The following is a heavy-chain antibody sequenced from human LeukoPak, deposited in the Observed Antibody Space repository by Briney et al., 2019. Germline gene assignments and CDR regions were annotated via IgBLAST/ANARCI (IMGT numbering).Heavy chain of an antibody. CDR1: GFTFSSYG. V-gene: IGHV3-23*01. Sequence: GGSLRLSCAASGFTFSSYGMSWVRQAPGKGLEWVSGISGSGGSTYYADSVKGRFTISRNNSKNTLYLQMNSLRAEDTAVYYCAKDLSDPVMVIDSWGQGTLVTVSS. J-gene: IGHJ4*02. D-gene: IGHD5-18*01. CDR2: ISGSGGST. CDR3: AKDLSDPVMVIDS.